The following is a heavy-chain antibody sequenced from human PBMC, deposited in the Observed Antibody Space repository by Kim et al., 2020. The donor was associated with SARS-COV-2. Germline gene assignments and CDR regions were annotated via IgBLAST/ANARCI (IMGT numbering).Heavy chain of an antibody. Sequence: ASVKVSCKASGYTFTSYGISWVRQAPGQGLEWMGWISAYNGNTNYAQKLQGRVTMTTDTSTSTAYMELRSLRSDDTAVYYYARDLNQENYDFWSGYYFGWFDPWGQGTLVTVSS. CDR1: GYTFTSYG. V-gene: IGHV1-18*04. CDR2: ISAYNGNT. J-gene: IGHJ5*02. D-gene: IGHD3-3*01. CDR3: ARDLNQENYDFWSGYYFGWFDP.